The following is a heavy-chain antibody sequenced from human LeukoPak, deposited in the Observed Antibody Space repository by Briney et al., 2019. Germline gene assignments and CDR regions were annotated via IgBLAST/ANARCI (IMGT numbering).Heavy chain of an antibody. Sequence: PSETLSLTCTVSGGSISSYYWSWIRQPPGKGLEWIGYIYHSGSTYYNPSLKSRVTISVDRSKNQFSLKLSSVTAADTAVYYCARGRAQVDCGGDCYSEYFQHWGQGTLVTVSS. D-gene: IGHD2-21*02. CDR3: ARGRAQVDCGGDCYSEYFQH. CDR1: GGSISSYY. CDR2: IYHSGST. V-gene: IGHV4-59*01. J-gene: IGHJ1*01.